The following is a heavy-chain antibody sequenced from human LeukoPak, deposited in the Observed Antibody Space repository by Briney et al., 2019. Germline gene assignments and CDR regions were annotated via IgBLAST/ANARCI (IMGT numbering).Heavy chain of an antibody. CDR1: GGSISSCY. Sequence: SAALPPPFSVAGGSISSCYWRWMRRPPGGGRVWIGCIYYSGSTNYNPSLKSRVTISVDTSKNQFSLKLSSVTAADTAVYYCARVKWGPVETYYYGSGEEWFDPWGQGTLVTVSS. J-gene: IGHJ5*02. CDR2: IYYSGST. D-gene: IGHD3-10*01. V-gene: IGHV4-59*01. CDR3: ARVKWGPVETYYYGSGEEWFDP.